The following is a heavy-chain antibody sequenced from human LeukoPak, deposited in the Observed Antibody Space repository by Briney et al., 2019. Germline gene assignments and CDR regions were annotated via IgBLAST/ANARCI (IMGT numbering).Heavy chain of an antibody. Sequence: ASVKVSCKASGYTFTGYYMHWVRQAPGQGLEWRGWINPNSGGTNYAQKFQGRVTMTRDTSISTAYMELSRLRSDDTAVYYCARDSYCSSTSCYRESYYGMDVWGQGTTVTVSS. CDR1: GYTFTGYY. D-gene: IGHD2-2*01. CDR3: ARDSYCSSTSCYRESYYGMDV. V-gene: IGHV1-2*02. J-gene: IGHJ6*02. CDR2: INPNSGGT.